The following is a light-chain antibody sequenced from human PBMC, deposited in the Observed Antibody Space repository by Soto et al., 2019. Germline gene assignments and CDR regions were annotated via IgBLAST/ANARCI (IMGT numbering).Light chain of an antibody. Sequence: IQLTQSPSSLSASIGDRVTISFRASQGIISYLVWYQQKPGKAPNPLIYAATTLQNGVPSRFSGSGSGTDFTLTISSLQPDDFATYYCQQHDSYSEAFGRGIKVDIK. J-gene: IGKJ4*01. CDR1: QGIISY. V-gene: IGKV1-9*01. CDR3: QQHDSYSEA. CDR2: AAT.